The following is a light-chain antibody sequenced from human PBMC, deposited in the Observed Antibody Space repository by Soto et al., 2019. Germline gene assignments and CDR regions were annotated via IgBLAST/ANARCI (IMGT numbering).Light chain of an antibody. J-gene: IGKJ1*01. V-gene: IGKV1-39*01. Sequence: DIQMTQSPASLSASVGDRVTISCRASQTISPFLNWHQQKPGTTPRLLISRASSVQSGIPPRFSGSGSGRDFTLTISSLRPEDIATYFCQHRYSSRPWTCGQGTKVEV. CDR2: RAS. CDR1: QTISPF. CDR3: QHRYSSRPWT.